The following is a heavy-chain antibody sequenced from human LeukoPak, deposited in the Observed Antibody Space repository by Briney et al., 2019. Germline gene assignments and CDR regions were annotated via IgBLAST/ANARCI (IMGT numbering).Heavy chain of an antibody. V-gene: IGHV3-23*01. J-gene: IGHJ4*02. Sequence: GGSLRLSCAASGFTFSSYAMNWVRQAPGKGLEWVSAISGSGGRTHYADSVKGRFTISRDNSKNTLYLQMNSLRAEDTAVYYCSRDPRNLDYWGQGTLVTVSS. CDR3: SRDPRNLDY. CDR2: ISGSGGRT. CDR1: GFTFSSYA. D-gene: IGHD1-14*01.